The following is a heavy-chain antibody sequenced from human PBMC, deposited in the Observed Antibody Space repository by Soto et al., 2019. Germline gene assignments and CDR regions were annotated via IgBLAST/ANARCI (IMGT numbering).Heavy chain of an antibody. CDR3: ARGGVSTRTFDY. J-gene: IGHJ4*02. V-gene: IGHV5-51*01. D-gene: IGHD3-3*01. CDR1: GYNFAGYL. CDR2: IYPSDSDT. Sequence: GESLKISCKGSGYNFAGYLIAWVRQMPGKGLELMGIIYPSDSDTRYRPSFQGQVTISADKSISSAYLQWSSLRASDTAMYYCARGGVSTRTFDYWGQGTPVTVSS.